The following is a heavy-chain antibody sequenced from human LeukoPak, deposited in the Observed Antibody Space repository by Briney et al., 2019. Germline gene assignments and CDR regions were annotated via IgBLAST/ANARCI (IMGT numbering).Heavy chain of an antibody. V-gene: IGHV3-23*01. CDR2: ISGSGGST. CDR3: AKGYYDSTGYPLRPSFDY. CDR1: GFTFSSYA. Sequence: GGSLRLSCAASGFTFSSYAMSWVRQAPGKGLEWVSAISGSGGSTYYADSVKGRFTISRDNSKNTLYLQMNSLRVEDTAVYYCAKGYYDSTGYPLRPSFDYWGQGTLVTVSS. D-gene: IGHD3-22*01. J-gene: IGHJ4*02.